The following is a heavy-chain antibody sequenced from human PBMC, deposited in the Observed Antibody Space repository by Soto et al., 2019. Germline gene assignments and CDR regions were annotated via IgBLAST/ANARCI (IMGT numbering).Heavy chain of an antibody. CDR1: GYTFTSYY. CDR3: ARDPAPGYDRSGFEAFDS. CDR2: INPSGGST. Sequence: GASVQVSCKASGYTFTSYYMHWVRQAPGQGLEWMGIINPSGGSTSYAQKFQGRVTMTRDTSTSTVYMELSSLRSEDTAVYYCARDPAPGYDRSGFEAFDSWGQGTMVTV. J-gene: IGHJ3*02. V-gene: IGHV1-46*01. D-gene: IGHD3-22*01.